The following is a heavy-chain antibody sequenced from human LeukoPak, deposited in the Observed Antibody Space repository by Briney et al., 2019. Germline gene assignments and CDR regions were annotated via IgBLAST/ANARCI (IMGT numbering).Heavy chain of an antibody. CDR1: GFSFSDYY. Sequence: GGSLRLSCAASGFSFSDYYMSWVRQAPGKGLEWVSYISNRNSYTSYADSVKGRFTISRDNSKNTLYLQMNSLRAEDTAVYYCALGYGSGSYDIKPPPFDYWGQGTLVTVSS. CDR2: ISNRNSYT. J-gene: IGHJ4*02. V-gene: IGHV3-11*06. CDR3: ALGYGSGSYDIKPPPFDY. D-gene: IGHD3-10*01.